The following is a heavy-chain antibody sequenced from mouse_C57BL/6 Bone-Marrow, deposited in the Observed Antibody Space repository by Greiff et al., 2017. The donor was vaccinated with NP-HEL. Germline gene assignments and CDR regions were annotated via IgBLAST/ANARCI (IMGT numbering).Heavy chain of an antibody. Sequence: LVESGPELVKPGASVKISCKASGYAFSSSWMNWVKQRPGKGLEWIGRIYPGDGDTNYNGKFKGKATLTADKSSSTAYMQLSSLTSEDSAVYFCARGDGYYEGYWGQGTSVTVSS. J-gene: IGHJ4*01. CDR3: ARGDGYYEGY. CDR1: GYAFSSSW. CDR2: IYPGDGDT. V-gene: IGHV1-82*01. D-gene: IGHD2-3*01.